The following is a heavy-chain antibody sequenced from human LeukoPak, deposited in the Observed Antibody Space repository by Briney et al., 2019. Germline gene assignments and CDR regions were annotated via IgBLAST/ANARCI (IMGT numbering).Heavy chain of an antibody. CDR3: VRGTGY. V-gene: IGHV3-64D*06. Sequence: GGSLGLSCSVSGFTFSTYVMHWVRQAPGKGLEYVSAISSNGDNTYYADSVKGRFTISRDNSKNTLYLQMSSLRADDTAVYYCVRGTGYWGQGTLVTVSS. J-gene: IGHJ4*02. CDR2: ISSNGDNT. CDR1: GFTFSTYV.